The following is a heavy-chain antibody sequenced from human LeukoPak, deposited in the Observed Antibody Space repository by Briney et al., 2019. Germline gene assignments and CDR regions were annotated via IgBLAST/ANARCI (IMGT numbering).Heavy chain of an antibody. Sequence: SETLSLTCAVYGGSFSGYYWSWIRQPPGKGLEWIGYIYYSGSTYYNPSLKSRVTISVDTSKNQFSLKLSSVTAADTAVYYCARDRGYSGYDYPNLDYWGQGTLVTVSS. V-gene: IGHV4-30-4*08. J-gene: IGHJ4*02. CDR2: IYYSGST. D-gene: IGHD5-12*01. CDR1: GGSFSGYY. CDR3: ARDRGYSGYDYPNLDY.